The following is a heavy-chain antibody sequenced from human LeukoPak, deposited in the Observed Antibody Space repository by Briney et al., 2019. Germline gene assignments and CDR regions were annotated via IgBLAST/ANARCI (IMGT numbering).Heavy chain of an antibody. CDR2: INPNSGGT. Sequence: ASVKVSCKTSGYIFTGYYIYWVRQAPGQGFEWMGWINPNSGGTIYVQNFQGRVTMTRDTSGTTVYMDLSSLRSDDTAVYYCARELSMVGGVPGGGFQHWGQGTLVIVSS. CDR1: GYIFTGYY. D-gene: IGHD3-10*01. CDR3: ARELSMVGGVPGGGFQH. V-gene: IGHV1-2*02. J-gene: IGHJ1*01.